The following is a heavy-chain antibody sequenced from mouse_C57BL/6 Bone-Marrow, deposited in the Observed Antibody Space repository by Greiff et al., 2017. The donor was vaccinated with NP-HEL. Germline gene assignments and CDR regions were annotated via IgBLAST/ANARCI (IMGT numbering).Heavy chain of an antibody. V-gene: IGHV1-74*01. J-gene: IGHJ2*01. D-gene: IGHD1-1*01. Sequence: QVQLQQPGAELVKPGASVKVSCKASGYTFTSYWMHWVKQRPGQGLEWIGRIHPSNSDTNYNQKFKGKATLTVDNSSSTAYMQLSSLTSEDSAVYYCARRYYGSRSYFDYWGQGTTLTVSS. CDR3: ARRYYGSRSYFDY. CDR1: GYTFTSYW. CDR2: IHPSNSDT.